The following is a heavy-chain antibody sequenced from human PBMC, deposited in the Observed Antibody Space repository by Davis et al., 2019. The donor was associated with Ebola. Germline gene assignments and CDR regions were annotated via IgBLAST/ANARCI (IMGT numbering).Heavy chain of an antibody. Sequence: GESLKISCAASGFTFSSYGMHWVRQAPGKGLEWVSGISSSGTTTYYVDSVKGRFTISRDNSKNTLYLQMNSLRAEDTAVYYCATEQARSSGWYGPGYWGQGTLVTVSS. V-gene: IGHV3-NL1*01. D-gene: IGHD6-19*01. CDR3: ATEQARSSGWYGPGY. J-gene: IGHJ4*02. CDR2: ISSSGTTT. CDR1: GFTFSSYG.